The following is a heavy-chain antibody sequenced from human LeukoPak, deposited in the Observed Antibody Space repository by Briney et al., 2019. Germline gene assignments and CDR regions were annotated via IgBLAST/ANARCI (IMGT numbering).Heavy chain of an antibody. D-gene: IGHD3-9*01. V-gene: IGHV3-7*01. Sequence: GGSLRLSCAASGFSLSAFWMSWVRQAPGKGLEWVASVNQDGTEKHYVDSVKGRFTVSRDNAENSLYLQTNSLRVEDTALYYCARERVLRYFDWLSKDAFDYWGQGTLVTVSS. J-gene: IGHJ4*02. CDR2: VNQDGTEK. CDR3: ARERVLRYFDWLSKDAFDY. CDR1: GFSLSAFW.